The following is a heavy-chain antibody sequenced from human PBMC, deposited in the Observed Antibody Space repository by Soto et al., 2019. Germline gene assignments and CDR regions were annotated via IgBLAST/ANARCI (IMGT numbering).Heavy chain of an antibody. J-gene: IGHJ4*02. Sequence: SETLSLTCAVYGGSFSGYYWSWIRQPPGKGLEWIGEINHSGSTNYNPSLKSRVTISVDTSKNQLSLKVRSVTAADTAVYYCARVGERWQYFDWFYYFDSWGQGALVTVSS. CDR3: ARVGERWQYFDWFYYFDS. CDR2: INHSGST. D-gene: IGHD3-9*01. CDR1: GGSFSGYY. V-gene: IGHV4-34*01.